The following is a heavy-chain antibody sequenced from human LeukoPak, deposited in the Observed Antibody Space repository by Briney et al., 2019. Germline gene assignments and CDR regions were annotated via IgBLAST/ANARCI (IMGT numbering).Heavy chain of an antibody. J-gene: IGHJ5*02. CDR1: GFTVSSNY. Sequence: GGSLRLSCAASGFTVSSNYMSWVRQAPGKGLEWVSVIYSGGSTYYADSVKGRFTISRDNSKNTLYLQMNSLRAEDTAVYYCAKDFDYGDYVGWFDPWGQGTLVTVSS. CDR2: IYSGGST. V-gene: IGHV3-66*01. CDR3: AKDFDYGDYVGWFDP. D-gene: IGHD4-17*01.